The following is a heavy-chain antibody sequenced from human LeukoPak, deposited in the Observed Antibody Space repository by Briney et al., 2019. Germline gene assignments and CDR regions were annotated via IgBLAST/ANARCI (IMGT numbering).Heavy chain of an antibody. V-gene: IGHV3-23*01. CDR1: GFTFSSYA. CDR3: AKPSFYSDSSGGNWFDP. CDR2: ISGSGGST. J-gene: IGHJ5*02. D-gene: IGHD3-22*01. Sequence: PGGSLRLSCAASGFTFSSYAMSWVRQAPGKGLEWVSAISGSGGSTYYADSVKGRFTISRDNSKNTLYLQMNSLRAEDTAVYYCAKPSFYSDSSGGNWFDPWGQGTLVTVSS.